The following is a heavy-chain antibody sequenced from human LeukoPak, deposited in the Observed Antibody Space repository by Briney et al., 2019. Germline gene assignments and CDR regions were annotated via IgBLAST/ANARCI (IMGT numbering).Heavy chain of an antibody. D-gene: IGHD6-13*01. Sequence: SETLSLTCTVSGGSIGSYYWSWIRQPAGKGLEWIGRIYSTGSTNYNPSLKSRVTMSVDTSKNQFSLRLRSVTAADTAVYYCARQIASAGTAGFDFWGQGALVTVSS. CDR2: IYSTGST. CDR1: GGSIGSYY. J-gene: IGHJ4*02. V-gene: IGHV4-4*07. CDR3: ARQIASAGTAGFDF.